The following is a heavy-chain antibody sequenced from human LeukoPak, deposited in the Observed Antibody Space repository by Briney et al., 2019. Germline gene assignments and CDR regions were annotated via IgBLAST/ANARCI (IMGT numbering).Heavy chain of an antibody. CDR1: GGSISSGSYY. D-gene: IGHD3-10*01. J-gene: IGHJ6*03. V-gene: IGHV4-61*02. CDR3: ARGYRGVRGYYYYMDV. Sequence: SETLSLTCTVSGGSISSGSYYWSWIRQPAGKGLEWIGRIYTSGSTNYNPSLKSRVTISVDTSKNQFSLKLSSVTAADTAVYYCARGYRGVRGYYYYMDVWGKGTTVTISS. CDR2: IYTSGST.